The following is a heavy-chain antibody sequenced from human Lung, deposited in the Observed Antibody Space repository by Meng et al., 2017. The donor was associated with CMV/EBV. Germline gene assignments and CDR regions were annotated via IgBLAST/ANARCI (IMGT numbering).Heavy chain of an antibody. J-gene: IGHJ4*02. CDR1: DYTFTGYG. CDR2: ITPSSGGT. CDR3: VRANLGSADY. V-gene: IGHV1-2*06. Sequence: QVQLVQSGAEVKKPGASLKVSCKASDYTFTGYGVCWVRQAPGQGLEWVGRITPSSGGTTYAQKFQGRVTMTRDTSISTAYMELSSLRSDDAAIYYCVRANLGSADYWGQGTLVTVSS. D-gene: IGHD7-27*01.